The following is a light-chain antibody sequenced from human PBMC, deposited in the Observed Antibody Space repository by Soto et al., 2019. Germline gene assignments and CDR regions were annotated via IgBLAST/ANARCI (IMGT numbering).Light chain of an antibody. Sequence: EVVMTQSPATLSMSPGERATLSCRASQSVRTNLTWYQQKPGQTPRLLIFDASTRATGIPARFSGSGSGTEFSLTISSLQSEDFAVYYCQHYNIWPLTFGGGTRVEIK. CDR2: DAS. J-gene: IGKJ4*01. CDR3: QHYNIWPLT. V-gene: IGKV3-15*01. CDR1: QSVRTN.